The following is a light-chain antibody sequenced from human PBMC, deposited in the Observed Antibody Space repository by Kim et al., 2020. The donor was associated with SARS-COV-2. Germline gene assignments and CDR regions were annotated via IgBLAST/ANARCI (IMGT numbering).Light chain of an antibody. CDR1: QSVRSSY. Sequence: SPGARATLSCRASQSVRSSYLAWYQQKPGQAPRLLIYGASSRATGIPDRFSGSVSGTDFTLTISRLEPEDFAVYYCQQYGSSPLTFGGGTKVDIK. CDR2: GAS. V-gene: IGKV3-20*01. J-gene: IGKJ4*01. CDR3: QQYGSSPLT.